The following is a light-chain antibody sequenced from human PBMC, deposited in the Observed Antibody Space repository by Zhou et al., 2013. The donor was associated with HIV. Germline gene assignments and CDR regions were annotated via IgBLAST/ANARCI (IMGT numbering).Light chain of an antibody. CDR3: QVWDSSSDHRRV. Sequence: SYELTQPPSVSVAPGQTARITCGGNNIGGKSVHWYQQRPGQAPFLVVYDDSDRPSGIPERFSGSNSGNTATLTISRVEAGDEADYYCQVWDSSSDHRRVFGGGTKLTVL. V-gene: IGLV3-21*02. J-gene: IGLJ3*02. CDR2: DDS. CDR1: NIGGKS.